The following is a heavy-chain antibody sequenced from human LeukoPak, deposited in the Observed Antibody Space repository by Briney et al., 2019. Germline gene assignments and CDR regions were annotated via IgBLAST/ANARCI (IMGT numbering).Heavy chain of an antibody. Sequence: SETLSLTCSVSGDTISTSDHYWGWIRQPPGKGLEWIGYIYYSGSTYYNPSLKSRVTISVDTSKNQFSLKLSSVTAADTALYYCAREPNYHGSGTGWFDPWGQGTLVTVSS. CDR1: GDTISTSDHY. D-gene: IGHD3-10*01. CDR3: AREPNYHGSGTGWFDP. J-gene: IGHJ5*02. V-gene: IGHV4-30-4*08. CDR2: IYYSGST.